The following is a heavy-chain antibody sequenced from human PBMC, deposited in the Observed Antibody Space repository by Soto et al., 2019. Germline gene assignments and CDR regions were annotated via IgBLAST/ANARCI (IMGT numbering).Heavy chain of an antibody. CDR3: ARDALGYCSSTSCYFSRPDNWFDP. D-gene: IGHD2-2*01. J-gene: IGHJ5*02. CDR1: GGSISSYY. CDR2: IYTSGST. V-gene: IGHV4-4*07. Sequence: ETLSLTCTVSGGSISSYYWSWIRQPAGKGLEWIGRIYTSGSTNYNPSLKSRVTMSVDTSKNQFSLKLSSVTAADTAVYYCARDALGYCSSTSCYFSRPDNWFDPWGQGTLVTVSS.